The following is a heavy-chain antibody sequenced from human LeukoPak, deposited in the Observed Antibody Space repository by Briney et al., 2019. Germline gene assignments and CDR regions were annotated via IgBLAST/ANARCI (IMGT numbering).Heavy chain of an antibody. Sequence: GESLKISCQGSGYRFTSYWIGWVRQLPGKGLEWMGIIYPGDSDTRYSPSFQGQVTISADKSISTAYLQWSSLKASDTAMYYCARLRVYSSSWYGLDYWGQGTLVTVSS. CDR3: ARLRVYSSSWYGLDY. CDR2: IYPGDSDT. CDR1: GYRFTSYW. J-gene: IGHJ4*02. D-gene: IGHD6-13*01. V-gene: IGHV5-51*01.